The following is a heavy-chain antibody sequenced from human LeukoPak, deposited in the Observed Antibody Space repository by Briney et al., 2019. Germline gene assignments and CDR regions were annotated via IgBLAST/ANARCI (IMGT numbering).Heavy chain of an antibody. Sequence: SETLSLTCTVPGGSISSSSYYWGWIRQPPGKGLEWIGSIYYSGSTYYNPSLKSRVTISVDTSKNQFSLKLSSVTAADTAVYYCASLGYCSSTSCYEESWVDPWGQGTLVTVSS. J-gene: IGHJ5*02. CDR1: GGSISSSSYY. CDR3: ASLGYCSSTSCYEESWVDP. V-gene: IGHV4-39*01. D-gene: IGHD2-2*01. CDR2: IYYSGST.